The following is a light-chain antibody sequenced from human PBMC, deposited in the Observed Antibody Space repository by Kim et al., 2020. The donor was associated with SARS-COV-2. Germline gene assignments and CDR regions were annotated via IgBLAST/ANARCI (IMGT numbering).Light chain of an antibody. CDR3: QQRSNWPPKYT. J-gene: IGKJ2*01. Sequence: SPGERATLSCRASQSVSSYLAWYQQKPGQAPGLLIYDASNRATGIPARFSGSGSGTDFTLTISSLEPEDFAVYYCQQRSNWPPKYTFGQGTKLEI. V-gene: IGKV3-11*01. CDR2: DAS. CDR1: QSVSSY.